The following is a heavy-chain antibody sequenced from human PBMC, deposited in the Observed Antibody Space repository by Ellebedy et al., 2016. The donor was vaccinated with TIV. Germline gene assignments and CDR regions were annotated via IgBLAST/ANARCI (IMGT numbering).Heavy chain of an antibody. J-gene: IGHJ5*01. CDR1: GLTFSRYG. Sequence: AGSLRLSXAASGLTFSRYGQFWVRKAPGTGLGRESAISFNGDNKIYGDSVKGRFIIFRDNSKSTQYLQMDSLRTEDTAVYFCVKEPCGGNNCYFNGSDSWGQGTLVTVSS. D-gene: IGHD2-15*01. CDR3: VKEPCGGNNCYFNGSDS. CDR2: ISFNGDNK. V-gene: IGHV3-30*18.